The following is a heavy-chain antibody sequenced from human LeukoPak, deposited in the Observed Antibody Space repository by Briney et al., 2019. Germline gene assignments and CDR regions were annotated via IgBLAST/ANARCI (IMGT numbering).Heavy chain of an antibody. CDR3: ASSHGAFRSNDAFNI. D-gene: IGHD1-1*01. CDR1: GDTLSTYY. V-gene: IGHV1-46*01. J-gene: IGHJ3*02. Sequence: ASVKVSCKSSGDTLSTYYIHWVRQAPGQGLEWMGIINPTGRSATYAQNFQGRVTMTRDTSTSTVYMELNSLGSDDTAVYYCASSHGAFRSNDAFNIWGQRTVVTFSS. CDR2: INPTGRSA.